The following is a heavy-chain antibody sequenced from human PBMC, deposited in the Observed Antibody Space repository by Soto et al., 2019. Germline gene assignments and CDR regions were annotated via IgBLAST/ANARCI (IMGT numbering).Heavy chain of an antibody. D-gene: IGHD3-16*01. CDR1: GYLFTRYY. CDR2: INPNSGTT. V-gene: IGHV1-46*01. Sequence: GASVEVSYRASGYLFTRYYIHWARQAPGQGFEWMGLINPNSGTTTYAQKFQGRVTMTRDTSTRTVYMELSSLRSEDTAIYYCASPDYDSGAPLYYYALDVWGPGTTVTAS. J-gene: IGHJ6*02. CDR3: ASPDYDSGAPLYYYALDV.